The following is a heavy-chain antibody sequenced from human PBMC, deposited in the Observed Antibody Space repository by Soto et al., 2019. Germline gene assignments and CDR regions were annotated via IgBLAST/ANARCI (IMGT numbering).Heavy chain of an antibody. Sequence: ASVKVSCKASGYTFTGYAMHWVRQAPGQRLEWMGWINAGNGNTKYSQKFQGRVTITADESTSTAYMELSSLRSEDTAVYYCARRDYDSSGYYDLGYWGQGTLVTVS. J-gene: IGHJ4*02. CDR2: INAGNGNT. CDR3: ARRDYDSSGYYDLGY. CDR1: GYTFTGYA. D-gene: IGHD3-22*01. V-gene: IGHV1-3*01.